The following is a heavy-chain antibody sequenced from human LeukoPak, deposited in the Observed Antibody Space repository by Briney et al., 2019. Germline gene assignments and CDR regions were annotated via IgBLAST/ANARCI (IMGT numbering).Heavy chain of an antibody. CDR3: ARRIAAAPMSWFDP. Sequence: SETLSLTCTVSGGSISSGSYYWSWIRQPAGKGLEWIGRIYTSGGTNYNPSLKSRVTISVDTSKNQFSLKLSSVTAADTAVYYCARRIAAAPMSWFDPWGQGTLVTVSS. D-gene: IGHD6-13*01. J-gene: IGHJ5*02. CDR1: GGSISSGSYY. CDR2: IYTSGGT. V-gene: IGHV4-61*02.